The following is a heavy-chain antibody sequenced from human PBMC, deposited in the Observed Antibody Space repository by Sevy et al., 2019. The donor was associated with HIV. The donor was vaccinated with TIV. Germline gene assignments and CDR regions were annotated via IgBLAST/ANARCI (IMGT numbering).Heavy chain of an antibody. CDR3: ARGHTGSFPDF. J-gene: IGHJ4*02. V-gene: IGHV3-48*02. CDR2: ISRASDSI. D-gene: IGHD1-26*01. CDR1: GFTFRDYP. Sequence: GGTLRLSCAASGFTFRDYPMNWIRQAPGKGLEWLSYISRASDSIYYADSVMGRFTVSRDNAKNSLYLQMDRLSDEDTAIYYCARGHTGSFPDFWGQGTLVTVSS.